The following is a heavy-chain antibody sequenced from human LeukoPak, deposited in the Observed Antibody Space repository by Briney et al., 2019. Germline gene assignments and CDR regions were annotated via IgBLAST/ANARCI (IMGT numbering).Heavy chain of an antibody. D-gene: IGHD3-16*01. CDR1: GGSISSSSYY. V-gene: IGHV4-39*07. J-gene: IGHJ4*02. CDR2: IYYSGST. Sequence: PSETLSLTCSVSGGSISSSSYYWGWIRQPPEKGLEWIGSIYYSGSTYYNPALKSRVTISVDTSKNQFSLKLSSVTAADTAVYYCARERPVSAVWEDYWGQGTLVTVSS. CDR3: ARERPVSAVWEDY.